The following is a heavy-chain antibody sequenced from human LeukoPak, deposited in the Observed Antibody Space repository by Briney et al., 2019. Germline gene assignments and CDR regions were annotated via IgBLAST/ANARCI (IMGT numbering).Heavy chain of an antibody. CDR3: AKDLRDYYGSGSYYDWFDP. J-gene: IGHJ5*02. Sequence: PGGSLRLSCAASGFTFRGYAMTWVRQAPGKGLEWVSTISGSGSSTDYADSVKGRFTISRDNSKNTLYLQMNSLRAEDTAVNYRAKDLRDYYGSGSYYDWFDPWGQGTLVTVSS. V-gene: IGHV3-23*01. CDR1: GFTFRGYA. D-gene: IGHD3-10*01. CDR2: ISGSGSST.